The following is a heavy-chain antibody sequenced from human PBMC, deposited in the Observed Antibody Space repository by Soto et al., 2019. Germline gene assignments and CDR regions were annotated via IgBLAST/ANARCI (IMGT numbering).Heavy chain of an antibody. J-gene: IGHJ4*02. D-gene: IGHD5-12*01. CDR1: GFTFSDYY. CDR2: ISSSSSYT. Sequence: QVQLVESGGGLVKPGGSLRLSCVASGFTFSDYYMSWIRQAPGKGLEWVSYISSSSSYTNYADSVKGRFSNSRDNAKKLLYLQMNSLRAEYTAVYYCARDHHRYSGYDYVDYWGQGTLVTVSS. V-gene: IGHV3-11*05. CDR3: ARDHHRYSGYDYVDY.